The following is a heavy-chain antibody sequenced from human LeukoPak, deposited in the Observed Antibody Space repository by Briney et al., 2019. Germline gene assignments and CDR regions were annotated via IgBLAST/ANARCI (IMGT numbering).Heavy chain of an antibody. D-gene: IGHD4-17*01. V-gene: IGHV3-21*01. CDR2: ISSSSSYI. CDR3: ASSATTVTTNWFDP. J-gene: IGHJ5*02. Sequence: GGSLRLSCAASGFTFSSYSMNWVRQAPGKGLEWVSSISSSSSYIYYADSVKGRFTISRDNAKDSLYLQMNSLRAEDTAVYYCASSATTVTTNWFDPWGQGTLVTVSS. CDR1: GFTFSSYS.